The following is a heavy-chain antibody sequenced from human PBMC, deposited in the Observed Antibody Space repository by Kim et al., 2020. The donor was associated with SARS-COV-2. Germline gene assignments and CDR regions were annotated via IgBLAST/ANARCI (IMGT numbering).Heavy chain of an antibody. V-gene: IGHV3-9*01. CDR3: AKGGNSGYDSWYYFDY. CDR1: GFTFDDYA. J-gene: IGHJ4*01. CDR2: ISWNSGSI. Sequence: GGSLRLSCAASGFTFDDYAMHWVRQAPGKGLEWVSGISWNSGSIGYADSVKGRFTISRDNAKNSLYLQMNSLRAEDTALYYCAKGGNSGYDSWYYFDYWG. D-gene: IGHD5-12*01.